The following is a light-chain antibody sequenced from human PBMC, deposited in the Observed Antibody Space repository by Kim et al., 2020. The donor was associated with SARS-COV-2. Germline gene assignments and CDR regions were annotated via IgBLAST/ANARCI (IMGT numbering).Light chain of an antibody. V-gene: IGKV1-39*01. CDR3: QQSYSTPGT. Sequence: ASVGDRVTITCRASQSISSYLNWYQQKPGKAPKLLIYAASSLQSGVPSRFSGSRSGTDFTLTISSLQPEDFATYYCQQSYSTPGTFGQGTKVDIK. J-gene: IGKJ1*01. CDR2: AAS. CDR1: QSISSY.